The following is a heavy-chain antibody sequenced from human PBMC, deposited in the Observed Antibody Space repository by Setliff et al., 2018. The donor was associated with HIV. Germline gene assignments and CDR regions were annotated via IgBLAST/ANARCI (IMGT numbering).Heavy chain of an antibody. V-gene: IGHV4-34*01. J-gene: IGHJ1*01. D-gene: IGHD6-13*01. CDR1: VGSLSGYY. Sequence: LSLTCGVSVGSLSGYYWSWIRQPPRKGLEWIGEIDPSGSITYNPSLKSRVTISADSFKNQFSLKLTSVIAADTSVYYCVRGGSSSWYRFFQLWGQGTLVTVS. CDR3: VRGGSSSWYRFFQL. CDR2: IDPSGSI.